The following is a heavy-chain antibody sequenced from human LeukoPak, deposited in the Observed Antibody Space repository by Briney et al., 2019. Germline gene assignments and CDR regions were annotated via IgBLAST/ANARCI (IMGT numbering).Heavy chain of an antibody. CDR2: INHSGST. CDR3: ARVRYYGSGSYYKSGFSVWGIFDY. Sequence: PSETLSLTCAVYGGSFSGYYWSWIRQPPGKGLEWIGEINHSGSTNYNPSLKSRVTISVDTSKNQFSLKLSSVTAADTAVYYCARVRYYGSGSYYKSGFSVWGIFDYWGQGTLVTVSS. D-gene: IGHD3-10*01. V-gene: IGHV4-34*01. CDR1: GGSFSGYY. J-gene: IGHJ4*02.